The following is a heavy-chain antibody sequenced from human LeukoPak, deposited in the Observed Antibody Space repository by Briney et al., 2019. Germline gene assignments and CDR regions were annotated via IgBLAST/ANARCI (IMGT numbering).Heavy chain of an antibody. CDR1: GGSISSNY. Sequence: SETLSLTCTVSGGSISSNYWSWIRQPPGKGLEWIGYIYYSGSTNCNPSLKSRVTTSVDTSKNQFSLKPRSVTAADTAVYYCARYHCTNGVCYYFDYWGQGTLVTVSS. D-gene: IGHD2-8*01. J-gene: IGHJ4*02. CDR2: IYYSGST. V-gene: IGHV4-59*01. CDR3: ARYHCTNGVCYYFDY.